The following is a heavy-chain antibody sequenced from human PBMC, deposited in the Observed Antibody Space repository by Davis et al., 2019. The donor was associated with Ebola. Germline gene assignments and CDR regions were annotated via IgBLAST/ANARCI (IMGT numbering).Heavy chain of an antibody. CDR3: ASGLRGYYYYYGMDV. D-gene: IGHD3-10*01. J-gene: IGHJ6*02. CDR1: GFTFSSYS. CDR2: ISWNSGCI. V-gene: IGHV3-21*04. Sequence: GESLKISCAASGFTFSSYSMNWVRQAPGKGLEWVSGISWNSGCIGYADSVKGRFTISRDNAKNSLYLQMNSLRAEDTAVYYCASGLRGYYYYYGMDVWGQGTTVTVSS.